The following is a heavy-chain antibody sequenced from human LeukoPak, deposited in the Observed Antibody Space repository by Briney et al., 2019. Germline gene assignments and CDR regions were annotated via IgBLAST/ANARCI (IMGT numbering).Heavy chain of an antibody. Sequence: SVKVSYKASGGTFSTYAVRWVRQAPGQGLEGMGRIIPFLGIDIYAQRFQGTVTITADKSTNTAYMELRNLRFADSAVYYCARDYCSGGSCYSSYYYYGLDVWGQGTMVIVSS. CDR2: IIPFLGID. D-gene: IGHD2-15*01. J-gene: IGHJ6*02. V-gene: IGHV1-69*04. CDR1: GGTFSTYA. CDR3: ARDYCSGGSCYSSYYYYGLDV.